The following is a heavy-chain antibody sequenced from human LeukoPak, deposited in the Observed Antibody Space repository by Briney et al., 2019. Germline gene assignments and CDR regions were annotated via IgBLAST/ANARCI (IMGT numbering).Heavy chain of an antibody. D-gene: IGHD3-22*01. CDR3: ARFNYYDSSGYAYAFDI. CDR2: IRYDGSNK. J-gene: IGHJ3*02. CDR1: GFTFSSYG. V-gene: IGHV3-30*02. Sequence: GGSLRLSCAASGFTFSSYGMHWVRQAPGKGLEWVAFIRYDGSNKYYADSVKGRFTISRDNSKNTLYLQMNSLRAEDTAVYYCARFNYYDSSGYAYAFDIWGQGTMVTVSS.